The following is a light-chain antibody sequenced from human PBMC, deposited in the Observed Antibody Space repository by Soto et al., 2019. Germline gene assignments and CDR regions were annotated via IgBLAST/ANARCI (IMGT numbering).Light chain of an antibody. V-gene: IGKV3-15*01. Sequence: EIVMTQSPATLSVSPGERATLSCRASQSVGSNLAWYQQKPGQAPRLLIYGASTRSTGIPARFSSSGSGTEFTLTLSRLRSEDFTVCYCPLCNSWPPDGTFDQGTKVAIK. CDR1: QSVGSN. J-gene: IGKJ1*01. CDR3: PLCNSWPPDGT. CDR2: GAS.